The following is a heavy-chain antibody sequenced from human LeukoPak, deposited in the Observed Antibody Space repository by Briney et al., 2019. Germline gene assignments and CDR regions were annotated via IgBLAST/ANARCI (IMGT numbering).Heavy chain of an antibody. D-gene: IGHD3-22*01. V-gene: IGHV4-39*01. CDR2: IYYRGST. CDR3: ARRRYYDSTGYLD. CDR1: GDSISNSSYY. Sequence: SETLSLTRTISGDSISNSSYYWGWIRQPPGKGPEWIGDIYYRGSTYYSPSLKSRVSISIDTSNNQFSLTLNPVTAADTALYFCARRRYYDSTGYLDWGQGTLVTVSS. J-gene: IGHJ1*01.